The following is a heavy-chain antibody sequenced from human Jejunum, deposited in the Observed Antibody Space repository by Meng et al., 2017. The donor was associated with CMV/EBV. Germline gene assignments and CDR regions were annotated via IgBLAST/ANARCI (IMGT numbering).Heavy chain of an antibody. CDR1: GYTFTGYY. V-gene: IGHV1-2*02. CDR2: INPKSGDT. Sequence: VSCKAFGYTFTGYYLHWVRQAPGQGLEWMGWINPKSGDTKYPQKFQDRVTMTRDTSINTAYLEVSSLTSDDTAVYYCARRSMTSLGGWGQGTLVTVSS. J-gene: IGHJ4*02. CDR3: ARRSMTSLGG. D-gene: IGHD3-16*01.